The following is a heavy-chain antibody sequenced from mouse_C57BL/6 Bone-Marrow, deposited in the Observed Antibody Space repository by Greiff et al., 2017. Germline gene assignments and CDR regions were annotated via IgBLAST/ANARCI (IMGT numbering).Heavy chain of an antibody. CDR3: ARTTVVATGAMDY. J-gene: IGHJ4*01. V-gene: IGHV3-6*01. CDR2: ISYDGSN. CDR1: GYSITSGYY. D-gene: IGHD1-1*01. Sequence: EVQLVESGPGLVKPSQSLSLTCSVPGYSITSGYYWNWIRQFPGNKLEWMGYISYDGSNNYNPSLKNRISITRDTSKNQFFLKLNSVTTEDTATYYCARTTVVATGAMDYWGQGTSVTVSS.